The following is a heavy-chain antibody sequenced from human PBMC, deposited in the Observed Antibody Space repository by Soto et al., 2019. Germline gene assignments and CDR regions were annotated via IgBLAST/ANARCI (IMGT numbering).Heavy chain of an antibody. V-gene: IGHV1-69*13. J-gene: IGHJ3*02. D-gene: IGHD6-19*01. CDR3: ATPVSSGWYDAFDI. CDR2: IIPIFGTA. Sequence: GASVKVSCKASGGTFSSYAISWVRQAPGQGLEWMGGIIPIFGTANYAQKFQGRVTITADESTSTAYMELSSLRSEDTAVYYCATPVSSGWYDAFDISGQGTIVTVSS. CDR1: GGTFSSYA.